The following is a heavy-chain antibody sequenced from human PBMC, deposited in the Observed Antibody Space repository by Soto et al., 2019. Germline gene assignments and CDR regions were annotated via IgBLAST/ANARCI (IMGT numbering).Heavy chain of an antibody. V-gene: IGHV4-30-2*01. CDR2: IYHTGNP. J-gene: IGHJ6*02. CDR1: GGSINSGGYS. CDR3: ARVERTLSSPFAYGMDV. D-gene: IGHD2-8*01. Sequence: QLQLQESGSGLVKPSQTLSLTCTVSGGSINSGGYSWIWLRQPTGKGLEWIGYIYHTGNPFYNPSLQSRSTISVDQSKNQFSLSLGSVTAADTAMYYCARVERTLSSPFAYGMDVWGQGTTVTVSS.